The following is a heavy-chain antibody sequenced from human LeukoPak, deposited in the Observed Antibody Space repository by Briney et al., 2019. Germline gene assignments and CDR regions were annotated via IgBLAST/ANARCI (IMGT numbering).Heavy chain of an antibody. CDR1: GFSLSSYA. J-gene: IGHJ5*02. V-gene: IGHV3-23*01. D-gene: IGHD3-10*01. CDR3: AKGGPYGNSLQFWFDP. Sequence: AGGSLRLSCAASGFSLSSYAMTWVRQAPGKGLEWVSTINNSGGDTNYADSVKGRFTVSRDNSKNTLYLQMNSLRAEDTAVYYCAKGGPYGNSLQFWFDPWGQGTLVTVSS. CDR2: INNSGGDT.